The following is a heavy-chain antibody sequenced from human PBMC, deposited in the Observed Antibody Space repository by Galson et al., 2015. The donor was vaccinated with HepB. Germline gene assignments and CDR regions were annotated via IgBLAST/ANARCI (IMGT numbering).Heavy chain of an antibody. CDR2: ISSTGSYI. J-gene: IGHJ6*03. CDR1: GFTFSTYS. Sequence: SLRLSCAASGFTFSTYSLNWVRQAPGQGLEWVSSISSTGSYIYYADSVKGRFTISRDNAKNSLYLQMNSLRAEDTAVYYCARWSIAARTPYYYYYMDVWGKGTTVTVSS. D-gene: IGHD6-6*01. CDR3: ARWSIAARTPYYYYYMDV. V-gene: IGHV3-21*01.